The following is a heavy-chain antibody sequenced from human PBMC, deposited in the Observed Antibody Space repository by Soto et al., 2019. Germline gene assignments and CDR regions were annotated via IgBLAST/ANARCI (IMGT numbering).Heavy chain of an antibody. CDR2: ISSTSSAI. CDR3: TRQDYSDSSGWGY. J-gene: IGHJ4*02. Sequence: EVQLVESGGGLVQPGGSLRLSCAASGFTFSTYHLNWVRQAPGRGLEWVAYISSTSSAIYYADSVKGRFTVSRDNAKSSLYLQMNTLRDEDTAVYHCTRQDYSDSSGWGYWGQGTPVTVSS. D-gene: IGHD3-22*01. V-gene: IGHV3-48*02. CDR1: GFTFSTYH.